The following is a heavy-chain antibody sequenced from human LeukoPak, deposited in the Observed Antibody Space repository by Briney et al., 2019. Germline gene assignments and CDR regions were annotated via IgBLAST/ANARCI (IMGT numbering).Heavy chain of an antibody. Sequence: ASVKVSCKASGGTFSSYAISWVRQAPGQGLEWMGGIIPIFGTVNYAQKFQGRVTITTDESTSTAYMELSSLRSEDTAVYYCARDSGYCSSTSCPRYYYYYMDVWGKGTTVTVSS. J-gene: IGHJ6*03. D-gene: IGHD2-2*01. CDR2: IIPIFGTV. CDR3: ARDSGYCSSTSCPRYYYYYMDV. V-gene: IGHV1-69*05. CDR1: GGTFSSYA.